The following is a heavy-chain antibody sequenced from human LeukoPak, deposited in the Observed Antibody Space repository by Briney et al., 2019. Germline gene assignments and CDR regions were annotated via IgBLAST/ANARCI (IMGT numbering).Heavy chain of an antibody. CDR2: ISWNSGNI. CDR1: GFNFDDYA. Sequence: GRSLSLSCAAAGFNFDDYAMPWVRQAPGKGLEWVSGISWNSGNIGYADSVKGRFTISRDNAKNSLYLQMNSLRPEDTALYYCAKGAAQAHNWFDPWGQGTLVIVSS. V-gene: IGHV3-9*01. J-gene: IGHJ5*02. CDR3: AKGAAQAHNWFDP. D-gene: IGHD2-15*01.